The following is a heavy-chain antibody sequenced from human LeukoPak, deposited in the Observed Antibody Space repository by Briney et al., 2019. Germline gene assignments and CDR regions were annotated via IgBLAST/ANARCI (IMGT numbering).Heavy chain of an antibody. CDR3: ARDPSSSYYFDY. CDR2: INPNSGGT. CDR1: GYTFTVYY. V-gene: IGHV1-2*02. J-gene: IGHJ4*02. Sequence: ASVMVSCKASGYTFTVYYIHWVRQAPGQGLEWMGWINPNSGGTNCAQKFQGRVTMTRDTSISTAYMELSSLRPDDTAVYYCARDPSSSYYFDYWGLGTLVTVSS. D-gene: IGHD6-6*01.